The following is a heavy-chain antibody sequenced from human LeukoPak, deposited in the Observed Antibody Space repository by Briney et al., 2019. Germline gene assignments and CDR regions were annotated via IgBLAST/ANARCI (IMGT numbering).Heavy chain of an antibody. Sequence: PGGSLRLSCAASGFTFSSYAMSWVRQAPGKGLEWVSAISGSGGSTYYADSVKGRFTISRDNSKNTLYLQMNSLRAEDTAVYYCAKIPIRNTYYYGSGSYQDYWGQGTLVTVSS. D-gene: IGHD3-10*01. CDR1: GFTFSSYA. CDR2: ISGSGGST. CDR3: AKIPIRNTYYYGSGSYQDY. V-gene: IGHV3-23*01. J-gene: IGHJ4*02.